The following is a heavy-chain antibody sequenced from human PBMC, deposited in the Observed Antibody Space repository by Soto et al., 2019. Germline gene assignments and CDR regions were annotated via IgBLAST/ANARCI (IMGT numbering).Heavy chain of an antibody. CDR1: GGSISSGGYY. CDR3: ARRTAAGEQWLSFDY. D-gene: IGHD6-19*01. V-gene: IGHV4-31*03. Sequence: SETLSLTCTVSGGSISSGGYYWSWIRQHPGKGLEWIGYIYYSGSTYYNPSLKSRVTISVDTSKNQFSLKLSSVTAADTAVYYCARRTAAGEQWLSFDYWGQGTLVTVSS. J-gene: IGHJ4*02. CDR2: IYYSGST.